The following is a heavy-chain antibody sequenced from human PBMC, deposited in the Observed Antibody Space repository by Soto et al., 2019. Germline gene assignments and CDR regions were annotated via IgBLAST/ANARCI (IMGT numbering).Heavy chain of an antibody. D-gene: IGHD5-18*01. CDR3: ATSFLTAMVNHDAFDI. CDR2: FDPEDGET. CDR1: GYTLTELS. J-gene: IGHJ3*02. Sequence: ASVKVSCKVSGYTLTELSMHWVRQAPGKGLEWMGDFDPEDGETIYAQKFQGRVTMTEDTSTDTAYMELSSLRSEDTAVYYCATSFLTAMVNHDAFDIWGQGTMVTVSS. V-gene: IGHV1-24*01.